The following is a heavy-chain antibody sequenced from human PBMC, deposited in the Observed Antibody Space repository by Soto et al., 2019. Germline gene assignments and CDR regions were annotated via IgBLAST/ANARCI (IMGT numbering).Heavy chain of an antibody. CDR3: ARWGDPYYYDTSGYPYYFDY. V-gene: IGHV1-18*01. D-gene: IGHD3-22*01. CDR2: ISAYNGKI. Sequence: QVQLVQSGAEVKKPGASVKVSCKASGYTFTNYGVSWVRQAPGQGLEWMGWISAYNGKINYAQNLQGRVTMTTDTSTSTAYMELGSLRSDDTAVYYCARWGDPYYYDTSGYPYYFDYWGQGTLVTVSS. CDR1: GYTFTNYG. J-gene: IGHJ4*02.